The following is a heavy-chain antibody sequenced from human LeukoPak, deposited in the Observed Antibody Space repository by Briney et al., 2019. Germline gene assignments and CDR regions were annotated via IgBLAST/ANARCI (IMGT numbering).Heavy chain of an antibody. CDR1: GYNFTTKW. J-gene: IGHJ6*02. Sequence: GESLKISCQGSGYNFTTKWIGWVRQMPGKGLEWMGIIYPGDSKTIYSPCFQGQVFISADRSIRTAYLQWRSLKASDTAMYYCARHESVFSMDVWGQGTTVTVSS. CDR3: ARHESVFSMDV. CDR2: IYPGDSKT. V-gene: IGHV5-51*01.